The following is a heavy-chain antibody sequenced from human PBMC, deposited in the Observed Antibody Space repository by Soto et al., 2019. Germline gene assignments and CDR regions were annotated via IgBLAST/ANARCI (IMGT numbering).Heavy chain of an antibody. D-gene: IGHD5-12*01. CDR1: GFTVSSYG. V-gene: IGHV3-23*01. CDR2: ISGRGGST. CDR3: ASYDPWDY. Sequence: QPGGSLRLSCAASGFTVSSYGMSWVRQAPGKGLEWVSAISGRGGSTYYAGSVKGRFTISRDNSKNTLYLQMNSLRVEDTAVYYCASYDPWDYWGQGTLVTVSS. J-gene: IGHJ4*02.